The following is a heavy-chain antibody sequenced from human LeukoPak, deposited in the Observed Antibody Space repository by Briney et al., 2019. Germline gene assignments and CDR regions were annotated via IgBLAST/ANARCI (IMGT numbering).Heavy chain of an antibody. CDR1: GFSFSSYA. V-gene: IGHV3-23*01. CDR2: ITASGGST. D-gene: IGHD6-13*01. CDR3: AKWLVSSSWYYYYGMDV. Sequence: GGSLRLSCAASGFSFSSYAMSWVRQAPGVGLEWVSAITASGGSTYYADSVKGRFTISRDNSKNTLYLQVNSLRAEDTAVYYCAKWLVSSSWYYYYGMDVWGQGTTVTVSS. J-gene: IGHJ6*02.